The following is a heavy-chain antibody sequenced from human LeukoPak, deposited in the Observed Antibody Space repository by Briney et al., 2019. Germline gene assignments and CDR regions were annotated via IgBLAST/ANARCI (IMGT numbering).Heavy chain of an antibody. CDR2: INHSGST. J-gene: IGHJ4*02. CDR3: ARGLGDSSGPDY. D-gene: IGHD3-22*01. V-gene: IGHV4-34*01. CDR1: GRSFSGYY. Sequence: TSETLSLTCAVYGRSFSGYYWSWIRQPPGKGLEWIGEINHSGSTNYNPSLKSRVTISVDTSKNQFSLKLSSVTAADTAVYYCARGLGDSSGPDYWGQGTLVTVSS.